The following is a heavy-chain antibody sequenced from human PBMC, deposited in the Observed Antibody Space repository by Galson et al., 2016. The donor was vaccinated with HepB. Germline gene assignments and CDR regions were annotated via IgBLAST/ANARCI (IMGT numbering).Heavy chain of an antibody. CDR3: ARDGDYGDYVYYTRYGMDV. V-gene: IGHV7-4-1*02. CDR2: INTDTGDP. Sequence: SVKVSCKASEYTFTKYTINWVRQAPGQGLEWMGWINTDTGDPTYAQDFTGRFVLSLDPSVSTAYLQISSLKAEDTAVYYCARDGDYGDYVYYTRYGMDVWGQGTTVTVSS. CDR1: EYTFTKYT. J-gene: IGHJ6*02. D-gene: IGHD4-17*01.